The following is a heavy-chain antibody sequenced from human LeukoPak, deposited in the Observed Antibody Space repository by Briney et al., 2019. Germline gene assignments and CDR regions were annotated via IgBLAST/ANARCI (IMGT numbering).Heavy chain of an antibody. CDR2: ISSRSSTI. D-gene: IGHD3-22*01. Sequence: GGSLRLSCAASGFTFSSYSMNWVRQAPGKGLEWVSYISSRSSTIYYADSVKGRFTISRDNAKNSLYLQMNSLRAEDTAVYYCAKDRYSDNTGHHYENEYWGQGTLVTVSS. CDR1: GFTFSSYS. V-gene: IGHV3-48*04. J-gene: IGHJ4*02. CDR3: AKDRYSDNTGHHYENEY.